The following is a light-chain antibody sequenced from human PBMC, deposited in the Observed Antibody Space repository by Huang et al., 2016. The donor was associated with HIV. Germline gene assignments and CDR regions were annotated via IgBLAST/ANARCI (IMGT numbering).Light chain of an antibody. V-gene: IGKV3-11*01. CDR3: QQRSNWAPIT. CDR2: DAS. CDR1: QSVSSY. Sequence: EIVLTQSPATLSLSPGERATLPCRASQSVSSYLAWYHQKPGQAPRLLIYDASNRVTGIPARFSGSGSGTDFTLTISSLEPEDFAVDYCQQRSNWAPITFGGGTKVEIK. J-gene: IGKJ4*01.